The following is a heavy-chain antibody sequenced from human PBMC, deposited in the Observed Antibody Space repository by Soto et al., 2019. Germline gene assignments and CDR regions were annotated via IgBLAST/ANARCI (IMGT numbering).Heavy chain of an antibody. J-gene: IGHJ4*02. CDR3: ARASGGNSSY. D-gene: IGHD2-21*02. CDR2: ISYDGSNK. Sequence: GGSLRLSCAASGFTFSSYAMHWVRQAPGKGLEWVAVISYDGSNKYYADSVKGRFTISRDNSKNTLYLQMNSLRAEDTAVYYCARASGGNSSYWCQGTLVTVSS. V-gene: IGHV3-30-3*01. CDR1: GFTFSSYA.